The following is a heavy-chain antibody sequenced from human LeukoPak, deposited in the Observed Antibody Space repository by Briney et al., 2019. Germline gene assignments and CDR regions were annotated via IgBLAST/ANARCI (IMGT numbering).Heavy chain of an antibody. CDR2: IIPILGIA. V-gene: IGHV1-69*04. J-gene: IGHJ6*02. Sequence: GASVKVSCKASGGTFSSYAISWVRQAPGQGLEWMGRIIPILGIANYAQKFQGRVTITADKSTSTAYMELSSLRSEDTAVYYCARDGVDYYYYGMDVWGQGTTVTVSS. D-gene: IGHD3-3*01. CDR3: ARDGVDYYYYGMDV. CDR1: GGTFSSYA.